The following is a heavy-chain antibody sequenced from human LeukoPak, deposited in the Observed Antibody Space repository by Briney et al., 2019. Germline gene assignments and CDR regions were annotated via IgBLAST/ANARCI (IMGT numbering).Heavy chain of an antibody. D-gene: IGHD2-15*01. Sequence: SETLSLTCAVYGGSFSGYYWSWIRQPPGKGLEWIGEINHRGSANYNSSLKTRVTISMDTSKNQFSLNLSSVTAADTAVYYCARLGCTGGSCYSGAGYYYYGMDVWGQGTTVTVSS. CDR2: INHRGSA. V-gene: IGHV4-34*01. CDR1: GGSFSGYY. CDR3: ARLGCTGGSCYSGAGYYYYGMDV. J-gene: IGHJ6*02.